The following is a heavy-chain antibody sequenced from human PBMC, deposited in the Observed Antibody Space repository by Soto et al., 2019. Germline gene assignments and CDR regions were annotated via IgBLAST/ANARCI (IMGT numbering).Heavy chain of an antibody. Sequence: QVQLQVSGPGLLRPSETLSLTCRVSGASMTSYHWTWIRQSPGKGLEWIGNVYYNGATTYNPSLRSRVAISIDTSEKQFSLKLHSLTAADSATYFCARAGQTVSFFDFWAQGALVAISS. CDR3: ARAGQTVSFFDF. J-gene: IGHJ5*01. CDR1: GASMTSYH. D-gene: IGHD4-17*01. V-gene: IGHV4-59*01. CDR2: VYYNGAT.